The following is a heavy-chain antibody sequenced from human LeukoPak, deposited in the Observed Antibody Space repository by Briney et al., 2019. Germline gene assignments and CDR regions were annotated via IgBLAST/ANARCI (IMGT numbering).Heavy chain of an antibody. J-gene: IGHJ4*02. CDR2: MNPNSGNT. Sequence: HVASVKVSCKASGYTFTSYDINWVRQATGQGLERIGWMNPNSGNTGYAQKFQGRVTMTRNTAISTVYMELSSLRSEDTAVYYCARKTHYDILTGYNRPIDYWGQGTLVTVSS. CDR3: ARKTHYDILTGYNRPIDY. CDR1: GYTFTSYD. D-gene: IGHD3-9*01. V-gene: IGHV1-8*01.